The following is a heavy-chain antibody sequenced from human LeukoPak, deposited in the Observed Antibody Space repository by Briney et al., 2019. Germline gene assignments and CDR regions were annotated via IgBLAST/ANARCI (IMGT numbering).Heavy chain of an antibody. CDR3: ARVRATTGFDY. CDR2: TYYSGST. CDR1: GGSISSGDYY. J-gene: IGHJ4*02. D-gene: IGHD1-26*01. Sequence: SSQTLSLTCTVSGGSISSGDYYWSWIRQPPGKGLEWIGYTYYSGSTYYNPSLKSRVTISVDTSKNQFSLKLSSVTAADTAVYYCARVRATTGFDYWGQGTLVTVSS. V-gene: IGHV4-30-4*01.